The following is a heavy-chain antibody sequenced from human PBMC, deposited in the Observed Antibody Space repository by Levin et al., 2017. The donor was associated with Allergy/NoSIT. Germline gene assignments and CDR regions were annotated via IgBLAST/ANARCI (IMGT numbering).Heavy chain of an antibody. D-gene: IGHD3-10*01. CDR1: GYTFTSYG. CDR2: ISAYNGNT. V-gene: IGHV1-18*01. J-gene: IGHJ4*02. Sequence: PGGSLRLSCKASGYTFTSYGISWVRQAPGQGLEWMGWISAYNGNTNYAQKLQGRVTMTTDTSTSTAYMELRSLRSDDTAVYYCARVGLWFGLYYFDYWGQGTLVTVSS. CDR3: ARVGLWFGLYYFDY.